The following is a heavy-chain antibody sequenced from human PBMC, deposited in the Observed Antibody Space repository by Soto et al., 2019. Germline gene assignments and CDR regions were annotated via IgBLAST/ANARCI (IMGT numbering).Heavy chain of an antibody. CDR2: ISPMFGAA. J-gene: IGHJ4*02. V-gene: IGHV1-69*19. D-gene: IGHD3-10*01. CDR1: GGTFNTYA. CDR3: AREVQVHTPAFVY. Sequence: QVQLVQSGAEMKKPGSSVKVSCQSSGGTFNTYAMNWVRQAPGQGPEWMGDISPMFGAANYAPKFQGRVTTTADESTGTSYMPLTSLTSEDTALYFCAREVQVHTPAFVYWGQGTLVTV.